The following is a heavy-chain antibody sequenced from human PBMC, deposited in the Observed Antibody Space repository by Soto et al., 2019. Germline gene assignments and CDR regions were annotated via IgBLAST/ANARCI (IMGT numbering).Heavy chain of an antibody. V-gene: IGHV3-9*01. Sequence: EVQLVESGGGLVQPGRSLRLSCAASGFTFDDYAMHWVRQAPGKGLEWVSGISWNSGSIGYADSVKGRFTISRDNAKNSLYLQMNSLRAEDTALYYCAKDLHIAAAGAFDYWGQGTLVTVSS. CDR3: AKDLHIAAAGAFDY. J-gene: IGHJ4*02. CDR1: GFTFDDYA. D-gene: IGHD6-13*01. CDR2: ISWNSGSI.